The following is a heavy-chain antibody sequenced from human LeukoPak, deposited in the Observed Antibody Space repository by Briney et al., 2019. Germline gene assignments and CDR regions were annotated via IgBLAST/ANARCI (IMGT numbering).Heavy chain of an antibody. Sequence: GGCLRLSCAASGFTLSSYAMSWVRQAPGKGLEWVSAISGRGGSTYYADSVKRGLTISRDNSKHTLYLQMNSLRAEDTAVYYCAKLRLVRNAFDIWGQGTMVTVSS. CDR3: AKLRLVRNAFDI. CDR1: GFTLSSYA. CDR2: ISGRGGST. V-gene: IGHV3-23*01. D-gene: IGHD6-6*01. J-gene: IGHJ3*02.